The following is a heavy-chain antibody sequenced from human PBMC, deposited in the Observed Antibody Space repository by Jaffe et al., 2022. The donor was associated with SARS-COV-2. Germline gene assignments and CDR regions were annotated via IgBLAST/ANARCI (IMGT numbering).Heavy chain of an antibody. D-gene: IGHD2-2*01. CDR1: GFTFSSYG. CDR2: ISYDGSNK. J-gene: IGHJ6*02. V-gene: IGHV3-30*18. Sequence: QVQLVESGGGVVQPGRSLRLSCAASGFTFSSYGMHWVRQAPGKGLEWVAVISYDGSNKYYADSVKGRFTISRDNSKNTLYLQMNSLRAEDTAVYYCAKDHKVVPAATYYYYYGMDVWGQGTTVTVSS. CDR3: AKDHKVVPAATYYYYYGMDV.